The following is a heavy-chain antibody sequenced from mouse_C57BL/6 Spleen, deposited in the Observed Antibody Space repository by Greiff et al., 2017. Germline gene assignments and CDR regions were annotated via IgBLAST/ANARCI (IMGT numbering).Heavy chain of an antibody. J-gene: IGHJ2*01. CDR3: ANMATVVDYFDY. Sequence: VKLMESGAELVKPGASVKISCKASGYAFSSYWMNWVKQRPGKGLEWIGQIYPGDGDTNYNGKFKGKATLTADKSSSTAYMQLSSLTSEDSAVYFCANMATVVDYFDYWGQGTTLTVSS. CDR1: GYAFSSYW. V-gene: IGHV1-80*01. D-gene: IGHD1-1*01. CDR2: IYPGDGDT.